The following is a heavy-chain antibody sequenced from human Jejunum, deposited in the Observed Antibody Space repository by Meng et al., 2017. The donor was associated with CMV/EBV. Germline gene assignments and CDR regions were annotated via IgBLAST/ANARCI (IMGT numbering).Heavy chain of an antibody. J-gene: IGHJ4*02. Sequence: SGFTFDDYAMHWVRQAPGKGLEWVSTIRGSDDKTYYSDSVRGRFTISRDNSKNTLYLQMNSLRAEDTAVYYCAKSLVDTTMDLDYWGQGMLVTVSS. V-gene: IGHV3-23*01. CDR1: GFTFDDYA. D-gene: IGHD5-18*01. CDR3: AKSLVDTTMDLDY. CDR2: IRGSDDKT.